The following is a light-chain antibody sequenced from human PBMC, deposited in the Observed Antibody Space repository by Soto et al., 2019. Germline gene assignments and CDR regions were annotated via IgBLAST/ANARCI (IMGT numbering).Light chain of an antibody. CDR3: QQYNDWPTWT. CDR2: GAS. J-gene: IGKJ1*01. V-gene: IGKV3-15*01. Sequence: EIVLTQSPATLSVSPGEGATLSCRASQSVSSNLVWYLQKPGQAPRLLIYGASTRATGVPARFSGSGSGTEVTLTISSLQSEDFAVYYCQQYNDWPTWTFGQGTTVEIK. CDR1: QSVSSN.